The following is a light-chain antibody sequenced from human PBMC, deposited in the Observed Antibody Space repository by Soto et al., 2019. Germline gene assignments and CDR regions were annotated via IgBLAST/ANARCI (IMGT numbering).Light chain of an antibody. J-gene: IGLJ2*01. V-gene: IGLV1-47*01. CDR1: SSNIGSNY. Sequence: QSVLTQPPPASGTPGQRVTISCSGSSSNIGSNYVYWYQQLPGTAPKLLIYRNNQRPSGVPDRFSGSKSGTSASLAISGLRSEDEADYYCAAWDDSLSVYVVFGGGTKLTVL. CDR2: RNN. CDR3: AAWDDSLSVYVV.